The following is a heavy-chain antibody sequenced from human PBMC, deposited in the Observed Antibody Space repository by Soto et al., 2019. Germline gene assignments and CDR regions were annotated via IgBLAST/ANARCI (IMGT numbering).Heavy chain of an antibody. V-gene: IGHV4-39*07. J-gene: IGHJ4*02. CDR1: GGSISSSSYY. Sequence: SETLSLTCTVSGGSISSSSYYWGWIRQPPGKGLEWIGSIYYSGSTYYNPSLKSRVTISVDTSKNQFSLKLSSVTAADTAVYYCVRDQGEWWRYFDYWGQGTLVTVSS. CDR2: IYYSGST. CDR3: VRDQGEWWRYFDY. D-gene: IGHD2-8*01.